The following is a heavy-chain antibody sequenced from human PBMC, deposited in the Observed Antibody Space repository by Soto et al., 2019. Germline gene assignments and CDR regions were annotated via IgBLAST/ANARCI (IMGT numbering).Heavy chain of an antibody. J-gene: IGHJ4*02. D-gene: IGHD7-27*01. Sequence: EVQLVESGGGLVQPGGSLRLSCAASGFTVSSNYMSWVRQAPGKGLEWVSVIYSGGSTYYADSVKGRFTISRDNSKNTLYLQMNSLSAEDTAVYYCARGSGLGSSLPFDYWGQGTLVTVSS. V-gene: IGHV3-66*01. CDR2: IYSGGST. CDR3: ARGSGLGSSLPFDY. CDR1: GFTVSSNY.